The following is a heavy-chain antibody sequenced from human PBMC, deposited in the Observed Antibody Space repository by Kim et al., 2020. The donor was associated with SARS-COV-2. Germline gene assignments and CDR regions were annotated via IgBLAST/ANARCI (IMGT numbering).Heavy chain of an antibody. D-gene: IGHD2-15*01. J-gene: IGHJ6*01. V-gene: IGHV3-9*01. Sequence: GGSLRLSCAASGFTFDDYAMHWVRQAPGKGLEWVSGISWNSGSIGYADSVKGRYTISRDNAKNSLYLQMNSLRAEDTALYYCAKGGGPRLLGSYYYYGM. CDR3: AKGGGPRLLGSYYYYGM. CDR1: GFTFDDYA. CDR2: ISWNSGSI.